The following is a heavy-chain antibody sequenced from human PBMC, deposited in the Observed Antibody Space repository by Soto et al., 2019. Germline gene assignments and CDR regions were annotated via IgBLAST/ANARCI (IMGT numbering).Heavy chain of an antibody. CDR2: IYYSGST. J-gene: IGHJ5*02. Sequence: QVQMQESGPGLVKPSQTLSLTCTVSGGSISSGGYYWSWIRQHPGKGLEWIGYIYYSGSTYYNPSLKSRVTISVDTSKNQFSLKLSSVTAADTAVYYCARDTRSNFWSLNWFDPWGQGTLVTVSS. D-gene: IGHD3-3*01. CDR1: GGSISSGGYY. CDR3: ARDTRSNFWSLNWFDP. V-gene: IGHV4-31*03.